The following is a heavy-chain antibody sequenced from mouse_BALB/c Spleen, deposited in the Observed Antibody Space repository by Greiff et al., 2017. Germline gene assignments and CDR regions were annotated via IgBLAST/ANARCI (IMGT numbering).Heavy chain of an antibody. J-gene: IGHJ4*01. CDR1: GFTFTDYY. D-gene: IGHD1-1*01. CDR2: IRNKANGYTT. CDR3: ARDGEYYGSSLYAMDY. V-gene: IGHV7-3*02. Sequence: VESGGGLVQPGGSLRLSCATSGFTFTDYYMSWVRQPPGKALEWLGFIRNKANGYTTEYSASVKGRFTISRDNSQSILYLQMNTLRAEDSATYYCARDGEYYGSSLYAMDYWGQGTSVTVSS.